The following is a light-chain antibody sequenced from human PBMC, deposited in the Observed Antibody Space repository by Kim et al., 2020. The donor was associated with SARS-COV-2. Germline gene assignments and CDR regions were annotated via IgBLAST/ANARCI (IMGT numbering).Light chain of an antibody. Sequence: LSPGERAPLSCRASQSVSSSYLAWYQQKPGQAPRLLIYGASSRATGIPDRFSGSGSGTDFTLTISRLEPEDFAVYYCQQYGSSGTFGQGTKVDIK. CDR2: GAS. CDR1: QSVSSSY. V-gene: IGKV3-20*01. J-gene: IGKJ1*01. CDR3: QQYGSSGT.